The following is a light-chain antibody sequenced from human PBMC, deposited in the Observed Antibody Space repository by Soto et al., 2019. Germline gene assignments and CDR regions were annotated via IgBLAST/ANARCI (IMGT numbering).Light chain of an antibody. Sequence: DIVLTQSPGTLSSSPGEGVTLSCRASQSVSRSYIAWYQHKPGQAPRLLMYGASSRAIGIPDRFSGGGSGTDFTLTIRRLEPEDFAVYYCQQYGTSPPTFGQGT. J-gene: IGKJ1*01. CDR3: QQYGTSPPT. CDR1: QSVSRSY. V-gene: IGKV3-20*01. CDR2: GAS.